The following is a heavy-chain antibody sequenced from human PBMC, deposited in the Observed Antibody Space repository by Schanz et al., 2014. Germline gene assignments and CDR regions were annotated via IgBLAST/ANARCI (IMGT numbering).Heavy chain of an antibody. Sequence: QVQLQESGPGLVKPSDTLSLTCAVSGYSINTSDWWGWIRQPPGKGLEWIGYIYYSGSTYYNPSPKGRVTISVETSKTHFPLNLRSVTAVDTAVYYCASKGLTTDAFDIWGQGTMVTVSS. D-gene: IGHD2-8*01. J-gene: IGHJ3*02. CDR3: ASKGLTTDAFDI. V-gene: IGHV4-28*07. CDR2: IYYSGST. CDR1: GYSINTSDW.